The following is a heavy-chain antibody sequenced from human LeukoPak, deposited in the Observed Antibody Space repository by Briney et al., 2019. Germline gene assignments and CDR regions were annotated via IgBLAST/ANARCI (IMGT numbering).Heavy chain of an antibody. D-gene: IGHD3-10*01. CDR3: ARDRGNDY. CDR2: ISSSSSYT. J-gene: IGHJ4*02. CDR1: GFTFSSYS. V-gene: IGHV3-21*05. Sequence: PGGSLRLSCAASGFTFSSYSMNWVRQAPGKGLEWVSYISSSSSYTNYADSVKGRFTISRDNAKNSLYLQMNSLRAEDTAVYYCARDRGNDYWGQGTLVTVSS.